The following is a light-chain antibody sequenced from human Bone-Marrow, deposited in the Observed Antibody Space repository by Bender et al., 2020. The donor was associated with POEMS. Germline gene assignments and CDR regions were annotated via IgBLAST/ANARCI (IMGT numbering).Light chain of an antibody. CDR1: SGHSNYP. CDR3: QTWGSGIVV. V-gene: IGLV4-69*02. Sequence: QLVLTQSPSASASLGASVKLTCTLSSGHSNYPIAWHQQQPEKGPRYLMRLNSDGSHNKGDGIPDRFSGSSSGAERYLTISRLQSEDEAEYYCQTWGSGIVVFGGGTKLTVL. CDR2: LNSDGSH. J-gene: IGLJ3*02.